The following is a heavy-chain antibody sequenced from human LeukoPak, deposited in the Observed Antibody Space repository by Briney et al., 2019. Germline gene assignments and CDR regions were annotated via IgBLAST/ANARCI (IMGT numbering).Heavy chain of an antibody. D-gene: IGHD1-1*01. CDR1: GFPFIEYS. V-gene: IGHV3-48*01. CDR2: IGIDSGNT. CDR3: ARDHNYAFDN. J-gene: IGHJ4*02. Sequence: GSLRLSCTASGFPFIEYSMKWVRQVPGKGLEWIAYIGIDSGNTKYADSVRGRFTISADKTKNSLYLQMNSLRVKDTAVYYCARDHNYAFDNWGQGTLVSVAS.